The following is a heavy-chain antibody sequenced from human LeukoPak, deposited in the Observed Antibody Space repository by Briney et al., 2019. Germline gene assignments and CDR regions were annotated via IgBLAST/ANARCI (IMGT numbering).Heavy chain of an antibody. CDR1: GFTFSSYS. D-gene: IGHD2-2*01. V-gene: IGHV3-21*01. J-gene: IGHJ4*02. CDR2: VTSNDYI. Sequence: KTGGFLRLSCAASGFTFSSYSMNWVRQAPGKGLEWVSSVTSNDYIFYADSMKGRFTISRDNAKNSLFLQMNSLRADDTAVYYCARHPYCSSTSCYGIDYWGQGTLVAVSS. CDR3: ARHPYCSSTSCYGIDY.